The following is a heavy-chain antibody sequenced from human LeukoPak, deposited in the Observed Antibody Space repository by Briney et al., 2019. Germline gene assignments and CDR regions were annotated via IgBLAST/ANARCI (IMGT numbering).Heavy chain of an antibody. CDR2: INSDGRST. CDR1: GFTFSSYW. Sequence: PGGSLRLSCAASGFTFSSYWMHWVRQAPGKGLVWVSRINSDGRSTSYADSVKGRFTISRDNSKNTLYLQMNSLRAEDTAVYYCAKNPRITIFGVATFDYWGQGTLVTVSS. J-gene: IGHJ4*02. CDR3: AKNPRITIFGVATFDY. V-gene: IGHV3-74*01. D-gene: IGHD3-3*01.